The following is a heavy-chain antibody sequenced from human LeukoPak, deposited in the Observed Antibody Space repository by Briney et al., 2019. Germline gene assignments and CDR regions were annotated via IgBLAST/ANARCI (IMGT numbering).Heavy chain of an antibody. J-gene: IGHJ6*03. CDR2: TSYDGTNQ. V-gene: IGHV3-30*04. Sequence: SGGSLRLSCAASEFRFRTYAMHWVRRAPGKGLEWVAITSYDGTNQDYADSVKGRFTTSRDNSKNTLYLQMNSLSAEDTAVYYCARDHDPFWSGYSDYNYYIDVWGKGTTVTVSS. D-gene: IGHD3-3*01. CDR1: EFRFRTYA. CDR3: ARDHDPFWSGYSDYNYYIDV.